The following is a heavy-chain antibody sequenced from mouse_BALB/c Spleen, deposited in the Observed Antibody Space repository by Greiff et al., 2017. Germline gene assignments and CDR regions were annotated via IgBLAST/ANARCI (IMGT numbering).Heavy chain of an antibody. CDR3: ARHPGY. CDR2: ISSGGSYT. J-gene: IGHJ3*01. V-gene: IGHV5-9-3*01. CDR1: GFTFSSYA. Sequence: EVQLVESGGGLVKPGGSLKLSCAASGFTFSSYAMSWVRQTPEKRLEWVATISSGGSYTYYPDSVKGRFTISRDNAKNTLYLQMSSLRSEDTAMYYCARHPGYWGQGTLVTVSA.